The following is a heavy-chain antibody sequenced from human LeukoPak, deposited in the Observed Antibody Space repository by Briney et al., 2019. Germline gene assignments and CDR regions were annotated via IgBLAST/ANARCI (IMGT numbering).Heavy chain of an antibody. V-gene: IGHV3-21*01. CDR3: ASPYCSGGSCYNAFDI. J-gene: IGHJ3*02. CDR2: ISSGSTYI. CDR1: GFTFSGYS. D-gene: IGHD2-15*01. Sequence: PGGSLRLSCVASGFTFSGYSMNWVRQAPGKGLEWVSSISSGSTYIYYADSVQGRFTISRENAKNSLYLQMNSLRAEDTAVYYCASPYCSGGSCYNAFDIWGQGTMVTVSS.